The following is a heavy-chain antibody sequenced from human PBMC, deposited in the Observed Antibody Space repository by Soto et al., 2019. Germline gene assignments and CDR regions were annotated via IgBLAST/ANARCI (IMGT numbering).Heavy chain of an antibody. CDR1: GGSISSRGYY. J-gene: IGHJ3*02. D-gene: IGHD3-3*01. Sequence: QVQLQESGPGLVKPSQTLSLTCTVSGGSISSRGYYWSWIRQHPGKGLEWIGYIYYSGSTYYNPSLKSRVTISVDTSENQFSLKLCSVTAADTAVYYCARDSPYDSWSGYTNAFDIWGQGTMVTVSS. CDR2: IYYSGST. CDR3: ARDSPYDSWSGYTNAFDI. V-gene: IGHV4-31*03.